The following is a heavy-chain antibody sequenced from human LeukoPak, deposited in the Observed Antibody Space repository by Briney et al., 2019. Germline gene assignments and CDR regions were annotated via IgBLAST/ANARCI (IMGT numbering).Heavy chain of an antibody. CDR1: GGTFSSYA. J-gene: IGHJ4*02. D-gene: IGHD2-21*02. CDR2: IIPIFGTA. Sequence: ASVKVSCKASGGTFSSYAISWVRQAPGQGLEWMGGIIPIFGTANYAQKFQGRVTITADESTSTVYMELSSLRSEDTAVYYCARALGDCGGDCYSTDPTDVDYWGQGTLVTVSS. V-gene: IGHV1-69*13. CDR3: ARALGDCGGDCYSTDPTDVDY.